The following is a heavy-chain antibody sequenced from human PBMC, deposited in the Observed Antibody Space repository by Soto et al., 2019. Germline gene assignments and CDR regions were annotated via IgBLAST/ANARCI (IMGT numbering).Heavy chain of an antibody. CDR1: GFTFSNAW. Sequence: EVQLVESGGGLVKPGGSLRLSCAASGFTFSNAWMSWVRQAPGKGLEWVGRIKSKTDGGTTDYAAPVKGRFTISRDDSKNTLYLQMNSLKTEDTAVYYCTTAPLLVHVMGKRYGMDVWGQGTTVTVSS. D-gene: IGHD6-6*01. J-gene: IGHJ6*02. V-gene: IGHV3-15*01. CDR2: IKSKTDGGTT. CDR3: TTAPLLVHVMGKRYGMDV.